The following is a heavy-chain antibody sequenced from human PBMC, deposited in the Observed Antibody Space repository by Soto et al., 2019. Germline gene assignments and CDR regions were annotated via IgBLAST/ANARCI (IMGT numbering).Heavy chain of an antibody. CDR2: IWYDGSNK. J-gene: IGHJ6*02. D-gene: IGHD3-9*01. CDR1: GFTFSSYG. Sequence: GGSLRLSCAASGFTFSSYGMHWVRQAPGKGLEWVAVIWYDGSNKYYADSVKGRFTISRDNSKNTLYLQMNSLRAEDTAVYYCTGQNVLRYFDPSRGMVVWGQGTSVTVSS. CDR3: TGQNVLRYFDPSRGMVV. V-gene: IGHV3-33*01.